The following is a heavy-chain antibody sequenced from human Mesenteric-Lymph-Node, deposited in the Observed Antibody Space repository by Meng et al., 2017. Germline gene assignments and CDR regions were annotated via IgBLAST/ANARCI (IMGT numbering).Heavy chain of an antibody. J-gene: IGHJ5*02. D-gene: IGHD3-10*01. CDR3: ARGRFGDAANSYNWFDP. V-gene: IGHV4-30-4*01. Sequence: QVQLQESGPGLVKPSQTLSLICTVSGGSISSGDYYWSWIRQPPGKGLEWIAEINHSGNTNYNPSLKSRVTISVDRSNNQFSLRLKSVSAADTAVYYCARGRFGDAANSYNWFDPWGQGTQVTVSS. CDR2: INHSGNT. CDR1: GGSISSGDYY.